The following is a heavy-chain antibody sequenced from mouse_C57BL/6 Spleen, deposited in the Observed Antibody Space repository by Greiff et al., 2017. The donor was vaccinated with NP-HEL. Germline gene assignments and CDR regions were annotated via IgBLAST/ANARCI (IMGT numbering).Heavy chain of an antibody. Sequence: EVQLQQSGPELVKPGASVKISCKASGYTFTDYYMNWVKQSHGKSLEWIGDINPNNGGTSYNQKFKGKATLTVDKSSSTAYMELRSLTSEDSAVYYCARGDDYDERDFDYWGQGTTLTVSS. CDR3: ARGDDYDERDFDY. CDR2: INPNNGGT. D-gene: IGHD2-4*01. CDR1: GYTFTDYY. J-gene: IGHJ2*01. V-gene: IGHV1-26*01.